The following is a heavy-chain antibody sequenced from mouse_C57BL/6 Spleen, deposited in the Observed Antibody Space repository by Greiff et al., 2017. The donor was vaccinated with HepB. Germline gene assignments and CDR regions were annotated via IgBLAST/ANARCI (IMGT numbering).Heavy chain of an antibody. V-gene: IGHV1-52*01. J-gene: IGHJ2*01. Sequence: QVQLKQPGAELVRPGSSVKLSCKASGYTFTSYWMHWVKQRPIQGLEWIGNIDPSDSETHYNQKFKDKATLTVDKSSSTAYMQLSSLTSEDSAVYYCARRGEGYFDYWGQGTTLTVSS. CDR1: GYTFTSYW. CDR3: ARRGEGYFDY. CDR2: IDPSDSET.